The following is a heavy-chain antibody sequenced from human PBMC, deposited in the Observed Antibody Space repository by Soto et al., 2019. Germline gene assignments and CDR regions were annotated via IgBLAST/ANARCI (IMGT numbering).Heavy chain of an antibody. Sequence: SVKVSCKASGVTFSSYAISWVRQAPGQGLEWMGGIIPIFDTANYAQKFQGRVTITADESTSTAYMELSSLRSEDTAVYYCAATTYYYDSGPEWWYFDYWGQGTLVTVSS. CDR2: IIPIFDTA. D-gene: IGHD3-22*01. CDR1: GVTFSSYA. CDR3: AATTYYYDSGPEWWYFDY. V-gene: IGHV1-69*13. J-gene: IGHJ4*02.